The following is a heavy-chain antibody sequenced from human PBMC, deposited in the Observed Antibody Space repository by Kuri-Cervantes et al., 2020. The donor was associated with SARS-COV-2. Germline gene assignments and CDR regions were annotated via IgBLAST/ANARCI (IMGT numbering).Heavy chain of an antibody. J-gene: IGHJ6*03. Sequence: SVKVSCTASGGTFSSYAISWVRQAPGQGLEWMGGIIPIFGTANYAQKFQGRVTITADESTSTAYMELSSLRSEDTAVYYCARERTTVTTWGLLNDLYYYYYYMDVWGKGTTVTVSS. CDR2: IIPIFGTA. D-gene: IGHD4-11*01. CDR1: GGTFSSYA. CDR3: ARERTTVTTWGLLNDLYYYYYYMDV. V-gene: IGHV1-69*13.